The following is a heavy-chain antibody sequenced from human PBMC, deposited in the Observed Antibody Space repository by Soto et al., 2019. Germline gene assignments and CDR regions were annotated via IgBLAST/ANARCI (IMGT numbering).Heavy chain of an antibody. CDR3: TTEGSSGWYYYYYGMDV. D-gene: IGHD6-19*01. CDR1: GFTFSNAW. CDR2: IKSKTDGGTT. V-gene: IGHV3-15*07. J-gene: IGHJ6*02. Sequence: VQLVESGGGLVKPGGSLRLSCAASGFTFSNAWMNWVRQAPGKGLEWVGRIKSKTDGGTTDYAAPVKGRFTISRDDSKNTLYLQMNSLKTEDTAVYYCTTEGSSGWYYYYYGMDVWGQGTTVTVSS.